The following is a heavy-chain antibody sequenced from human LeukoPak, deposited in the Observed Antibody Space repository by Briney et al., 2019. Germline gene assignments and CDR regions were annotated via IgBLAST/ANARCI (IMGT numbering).Heavy chain of an antibody. CDR2: VIPILGIA. CDR3: ARGMACGGDCYMVDDCFDP. Sequence: RASVKVSCKASGGTFSSYTISWVRQAPGQGLEWMGRVIPILGIANYAQKFQGRVTITADKSTSTAYMELSSLRSEDTAVYYCARGMACGGDCYMVDDCFDPWGQGTLVTVSS. V-gene: IGHV1-69*02. J-gene: IGHJ5*02. D-gene: IGHD2-21*02. CDR1: GGTFSSYT.